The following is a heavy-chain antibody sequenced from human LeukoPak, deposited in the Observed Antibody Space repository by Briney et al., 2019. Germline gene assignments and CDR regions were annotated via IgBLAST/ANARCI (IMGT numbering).Heavy chain of an antibody. Sequence: GGSLRLSCAASGFTFSHYSMTWVRQAPGKGLEWVSSISSSSSSVYYADSVKGRFTISRDNAKNSLYLQMNSLRAEDTAVYYCARALIVATISRTSDYWGQGTLVTVSS. CDR2: ISSSSSSV. V-gene: IGHV3-21*01. D-gene: IGHD5-12*01. CDR1: GFTFSHYS. J-gene: IGHJ4*02. CDR3: ARALIVATISRTSDY.